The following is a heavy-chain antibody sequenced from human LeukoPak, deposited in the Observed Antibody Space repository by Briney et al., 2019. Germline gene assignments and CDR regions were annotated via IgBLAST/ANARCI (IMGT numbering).Heavy chain of an antibody. CDR1: GFTFSSYW. D-gene: IGHD2-2*01. CDR3: ARDDCSSISCYHNWFDP. V-gene: IGHV3-7*01. Sequence: GGSLRLSCAASGFTFSSYWLSWVRQAPGKGLEWVANIKQDGSEKYYVDSVKGRFTISRDNAKNSLYLQMNSLRAEDTAVYYCARDDCSSISCYHNWFDPWGQGTLVTVSS. CDR2: IKQDGSEK. J-gene: IGHJ5*02.